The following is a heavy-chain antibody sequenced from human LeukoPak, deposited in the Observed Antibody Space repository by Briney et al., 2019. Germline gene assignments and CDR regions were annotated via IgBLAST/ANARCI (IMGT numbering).Heavy chain of an antibody. V-gene: IGHV3-48*03. D-gene: IGHD3-9*01. CDR2: ISSSGSTI. J-gene: IGHJ4*02. CDR3: AREKYDILTGYYDY. CDR1: GFTFSSYE. Sequence: GGSLRLSCAASGFTFSSYEMNWVRQAPGKGLEWVSYISSSGSTIYYADSVKGRFTISRDNAKNSLYLQMNSLRAEDTAVYYCAREKYDILTGYYDYWGQGTLVTVSS.